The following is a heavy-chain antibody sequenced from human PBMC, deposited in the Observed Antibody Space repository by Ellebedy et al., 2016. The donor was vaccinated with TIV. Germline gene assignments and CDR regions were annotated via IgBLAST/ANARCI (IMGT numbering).Heavy chain of an antibody. Sequence: PGGSLRLSCEASGFTFSSFGMHWVRQAPGKGLEWVAVIWYDGSTQYSADAVKGRFNISGDNSTNKLFLQMNGLRAEDTAVYYCARDRAGIEVAAYFDYWGQGTLVTVSS. V-gene: IGHV3-33*02. CDR1: GFTFSSFG. D-gene: IGHD6-19*01. J-gene: IGHJ4*02. CDR2: IWYDGSTQ. CDR3: ARDRAGIEVAAYFDY.